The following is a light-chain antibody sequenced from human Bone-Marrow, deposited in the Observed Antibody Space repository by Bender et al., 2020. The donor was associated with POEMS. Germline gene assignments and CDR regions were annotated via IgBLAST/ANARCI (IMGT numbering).Light chain of an antibody. Sequence: QSALTQPASVSGSPGQSITISCTGTSSDVGSYDFVSWYQHHPGKAPKLINYQGTKRPSGVSNRFSGSKSGNTASLTISGLQAEDEADYYCQSYDNSLGGWVFGGGTKLTVL. V-gene: IGLV2-23*01. CDR2: QGT. J-gene: IGLJ3*02. CDR3: QSYDNSLGGWV. CDR1: SSDVGSYDF.